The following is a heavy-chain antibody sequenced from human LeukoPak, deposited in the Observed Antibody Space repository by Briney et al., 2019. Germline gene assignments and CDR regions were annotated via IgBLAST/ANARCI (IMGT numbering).Heavy chain of an antibody. CDR3: ASRRPGYSYGWYYFDY. Sequence: SETLSLTCAVSGYSISSGYYWGWIRQPPGKGLEWIGSIYHSGSTYYNPSLKSRVTISVDTSKNQFSLKLSSVTAADTAVYCCASRRPGYSYGWYYFDYWGQGTLVTVSS. V-gene: IGHV4-38-2*01. CDR1: GYSISSGYY. J-gene: IGHJ4*02. CDR2: IYHSGST. D-gene: IGHD5-18*01.